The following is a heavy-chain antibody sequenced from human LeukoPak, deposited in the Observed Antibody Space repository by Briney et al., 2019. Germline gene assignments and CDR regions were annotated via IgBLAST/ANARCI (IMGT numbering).Heavy chain of an antibody. CDR1: GYSISSGYY. CDR2: IYHSGST. CDR3: ARLRGNYYGSGSYRKANWFDP. V-gene: IGHV4-38-2*02. Sequence: SETLSLTCTVSGYSISSGYYWGWIRPPPGKGLEWIGSIYHSGSTNYNPSLKSRVTISVDTSKNQFSLKLSSVTAADTAAYYCARLRGNYYGSGSYRKANWFDPWGQGTLVTVSS. J-gene: IGHJ5*02. D-gene: IGHD3-10*01.